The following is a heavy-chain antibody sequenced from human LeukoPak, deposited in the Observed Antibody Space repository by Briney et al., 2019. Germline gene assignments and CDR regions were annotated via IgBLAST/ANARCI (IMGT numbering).Heavy chain of an antibody. J-gene: IGHJ6*02. CDR1: GFALSSHW. CDR2: VNRDGSET. CDR3: ARNNGMDV. Sequence: GGSLRLSCAASGFALSSHWMTWVRQVPGRGQEWVANVNRDGSETYYLDSVKGRFTISKDNAKNSLYLQMNSLRAEDTALYHCARNNGMDVWGQGTTVIVSS. V-gene: IGHV3-7*03.